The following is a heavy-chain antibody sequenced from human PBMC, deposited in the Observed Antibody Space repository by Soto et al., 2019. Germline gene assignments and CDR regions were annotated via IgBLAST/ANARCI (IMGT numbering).Heavy chain of an antibody. J-gene: IGHJ4*02. D-gene: IGHD6-19*01. CDR1: GFTFSSYA. CDR3: APRPRIAVV. V-gene: IGHV3-23*01. Sequence: GGSLRLSCAASGFTFSSYAMSWVRQAPGKGLEWVSAMSGSGGSTYNADSVKGRFTISRDNSKNTLYLQMNSLRAEDTAVYYCAPRPRIAVVWGQGTLVTVSS. CDR2: MSGSGGST.